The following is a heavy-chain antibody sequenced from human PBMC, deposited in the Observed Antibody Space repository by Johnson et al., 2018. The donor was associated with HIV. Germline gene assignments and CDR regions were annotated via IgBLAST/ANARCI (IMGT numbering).Heavy chain of an antibody. J-gene: IGHJ3*02. Sequence: VQLMESGGGVVRPGGSLRLSCAGSGFIFDDYDMTWFRQPPGKGLEWVSGINWNGGSTGYADSVKGRFTISRDNAKNSLYLQMTSLRAEDTALYYCARDEEGYCSGGSCYSGAFDIWGQGTMVTVSS. V-gene: IGHV3-20*04. CDR1: GFIFDDYD. D-gene: IGHD2-15*01. CDR2: INWNGGST. CDR3: ARDEEGYCSGGSCYSGAFDI.